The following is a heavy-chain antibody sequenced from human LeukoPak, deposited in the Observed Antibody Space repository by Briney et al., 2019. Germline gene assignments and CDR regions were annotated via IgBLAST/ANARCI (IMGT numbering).Heavy chain of an antibody. D-gene: IGHD6-19*01. CDR2: IKQDGSEI. CDR1: GFTFSGYW. Sequence: GGSLRLSCAASGFTFSGYWMSWVRQTPEKGLEWVANIKQDGSEIYYVDSVKGRFTISRGNSKNTVYVQMNSLRSEDTAVYYCAKEGAETGSMWFDYWGQGTLATVSS. CDR3: AKEGAETGSMWFDY. V-gene: IGHV3-7*01. J-gene: IGHJ4*02.